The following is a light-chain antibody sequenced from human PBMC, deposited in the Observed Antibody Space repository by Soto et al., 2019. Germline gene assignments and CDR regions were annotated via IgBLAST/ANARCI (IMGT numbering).Light chain of an antibody. CDR1: SSNIGKNY. V-gene: IGLV1-47*01. Sequence: QSVLTQPPSASGTPGQRVTISCSGSSSNIGKNYVYWYQQLPGTAPKLLINRNNQRPSGVPDRFSGSKSGTSASLAISGLRSDDEADYYCAVWDGSLSGWVLGGGTKLTVL. CDR3: AVWDGSLSGWV. J-gene: IGLJ3*02. CDR2: RNN.